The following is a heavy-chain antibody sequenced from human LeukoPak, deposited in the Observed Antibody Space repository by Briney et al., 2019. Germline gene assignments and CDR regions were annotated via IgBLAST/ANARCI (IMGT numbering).Heavy chain of an antibody. Sequence: GGSLRLSCAASGFTFSSYAMTWVRQAPGQGLEWVSGITSGGGTYYADSVKGRFTISRDNSKNTLYVQMNSLRAEDTAVYYCARAPSSSWSDAFDIWGQGTMVTVSS. CDR3: ARAPSSSWSDAFDI. V-gene: IGHV3-23*01. CDR2: ITSGGGT. D-gene: IGHD6-13*01. J-gene: IGHJ3*02. CDR1: GFTFSSYA.